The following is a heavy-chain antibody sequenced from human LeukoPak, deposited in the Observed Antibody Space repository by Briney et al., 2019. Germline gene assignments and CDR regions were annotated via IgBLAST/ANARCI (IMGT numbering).Heavy chain of an antibody. CDR3: ARTSRLVESMDV. CDR1: GGTFSSYA. CDR2: IIPIFGTA. Sequence: SVKVSCKASGGTFSSYAISWVRQAPGQGLEWMGGIIPIFGTANHAQKFQGRVTITADESTSTAYMELSSLRSEDTAVYYCARTSRLVESMDVWGQGTTVTVSS. D-gene: IGHD5-24*01. V-gene: IGHV1-69*13. J-gene: IGHJ6*02.